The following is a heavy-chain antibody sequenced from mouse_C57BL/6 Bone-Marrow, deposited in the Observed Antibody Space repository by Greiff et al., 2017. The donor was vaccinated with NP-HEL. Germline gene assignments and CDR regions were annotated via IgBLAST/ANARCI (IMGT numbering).Heavy chain of an antibody. J-gene: IGHJ2*01. CDR2: IWSGGSA. CDR3: AKNSYESNYVDYFDY. V-gene: IGHV2-5*01. D-gene: IGHD2-5*01. CDR1: GFSLTSYG. Sequence: QVQLQQSGPGLVQPSQSLSITCTVSGFSLTSYGVHWVRQSPGKGLEWLGVIWSGGSADSNAAFMSRLSIPQDNSKSQVFYKMNSLQADDTAIYCWAKNSYESNYVDYFDYWGQGTTLTVSS.